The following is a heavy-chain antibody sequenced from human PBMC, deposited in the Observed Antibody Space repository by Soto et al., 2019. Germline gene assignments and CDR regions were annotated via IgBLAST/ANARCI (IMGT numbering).Heavy chain of an antibody. D-gene: IGHD5-18*01. J-gene: IGHJ6*02. CDR1: GFSFSSYD. Sequence: EVQLVESGGDLVQPGGSLRLSCAASGFSFSSYDMNWVRQAPGKGLEWGSYISSSGSTIYYANSVNGRFTISRDNAKNSLYLQMNSLRVEDTAFHYCARGTYNFGAIGGMDVWGQGTTVTVSS. V-gene: IGHV3-48*03. CDR3: ARGTYNFGAIGGMDV. CDR2: ISSSGSTI.